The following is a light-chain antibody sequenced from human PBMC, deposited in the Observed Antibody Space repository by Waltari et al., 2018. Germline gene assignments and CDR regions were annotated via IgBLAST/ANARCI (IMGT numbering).Light chain of an antibody. CDR1: QSVLYSSNNKNY. J-gene: IGKJ2*01. CDR2: WAS. Sequence: DIVLTQSPDSLAVSLGERSTINCKSSQSVLYSSNNKNYLGWYQQKPGQHPKLLITWASTRESGVPDRFSGSGSGTDFTLTISSLQAEDVAVYFCQQCYTFPYTFGQGTKLEIK. CDR3: QQCYTFPYT. V-gene: IGKV4-1*01.